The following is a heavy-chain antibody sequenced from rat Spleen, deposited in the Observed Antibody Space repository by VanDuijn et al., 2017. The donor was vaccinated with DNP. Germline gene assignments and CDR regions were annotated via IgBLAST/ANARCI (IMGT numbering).Heavy chain of an antibody. D-gene: IGHD1-11*01. Sequence: EVQLVESGGDLVQPGRSLKLSCEASGFTFSNYYLAWVRQAPKRGLEWVASISTRGTGTYYPDSVKGRFTISRDNAENTLYLQMYSLRSEDMATYYCVRWDYGIYGFDYWGQGVMVTVSS. V-gene: IGHV5-25*01. CDR3: VRWDYGIYGFDY. CDR1: GFTFSNYY. CDR2: ISTRGTGT. J-gene: IGHJ2*01.